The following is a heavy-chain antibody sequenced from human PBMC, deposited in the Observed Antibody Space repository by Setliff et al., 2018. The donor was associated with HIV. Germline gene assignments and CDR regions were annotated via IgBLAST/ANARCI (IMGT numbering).Heavy chain of an antibody. Sequence: SETLSLTCIVSLDSISSGYYWGWIRQPPGKGLEWIGSIYHSGSTYYNPSLKSRLTISVDTSKNEFSLKMASVTAADTAVYFCARQRAVAGINDYWGRGTLVTVSS. CDR2: IYHSGST. CDR3: ARQRAVAGINDY. CDR1: LDSISSGYY. D-gene: IGHD6-19*01. J-gene: IGHJ4*02. V-gene: IGHV4-38-2*02.